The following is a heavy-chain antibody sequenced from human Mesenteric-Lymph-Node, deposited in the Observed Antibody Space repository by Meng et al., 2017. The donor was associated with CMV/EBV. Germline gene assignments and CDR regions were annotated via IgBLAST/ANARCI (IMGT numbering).Heavy chain of an antibody. CDR3: ARDRGSGGSYYIRWFDS. CDR2: IFYSGAT. J-gene: IGHJ5*01. Sequence: SETLSLTCTVSGGSINNFDYFWTWIRQPPGKGLEYIGYIFYSGATYSNPSLRGRVTISVDTSKNQFSLKLSSVTAADTAVYYCARDRGSGGSYYIRWFDSWGQGTLVTVSS. CDR1: GGSINNFDYF. V-gene: IGHV4-30-4*01. D-gene: IGHD3-10*01.